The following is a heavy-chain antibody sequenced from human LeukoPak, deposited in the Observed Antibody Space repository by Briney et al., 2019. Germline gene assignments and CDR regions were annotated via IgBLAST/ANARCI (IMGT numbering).Heavy chain of an antibody. D-gene: IGHD2-15*01. V-gene: IGHV3-23*01. CDR1: GFTFSSYA. CDR2: ISGSGGST. CDR3: AKHLSPYSVAGGLDY. J-gene: IGHJ4*02. Sequence: GSLRLSCAASGFTFSSYAMSWVRQAPGKGLEWVSAISGSGGSTYYADSVKGRFTISRDISKITLYLQMNSLRVEDTAVYFCAKHLSPYSVAGGLDYWGQGTLVTVSS.